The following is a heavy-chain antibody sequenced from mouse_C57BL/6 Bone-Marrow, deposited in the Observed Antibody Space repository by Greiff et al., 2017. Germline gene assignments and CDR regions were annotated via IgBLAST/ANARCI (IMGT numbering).Heavy chain of an antibody. CDR2: SRNKANDYTT. J-gene: IGHJ2*01. V-gene: IGHV7-1*01. CDR1: GFTFSDFY. CDR3: ARSIYDGYYVPFDY. D-gene: IGHD2-3*01. Sequence: EVQLVESGGGLVQSGRSLRLSCATSGFTFSDFYMEWVRQAPGKGLEWIAASRNKANDYTTEYSASVKGRFIVSRDTSQSILYLQMNALRAEDTAIYYCARSIYDGYYVPFDYWGQGTTLTVSS.